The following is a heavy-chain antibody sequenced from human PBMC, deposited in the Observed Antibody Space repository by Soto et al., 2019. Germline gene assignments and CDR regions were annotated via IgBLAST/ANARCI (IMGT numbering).Heavy chain of an antibody. V-gene: IGHV4-30-2*01. CDR2: IYHSGST. CDR3: ARFYGDYRNWFDP. CDR1: GGSISSGSYS. D-gene: IGHD4-17*01. J-gene: IGHJ5*02. Sequence: QLQLQESGSGLVKPSQTLSLTCAVSGGSISSGSYSWSWIRQPPGKGLEWIGYIYHSGSTYYNPSIKSRVTISVDRSNNQFSLKLSSVTAADTAIYYCARFYGDYRNWFDPWGHGTLVNVSS.